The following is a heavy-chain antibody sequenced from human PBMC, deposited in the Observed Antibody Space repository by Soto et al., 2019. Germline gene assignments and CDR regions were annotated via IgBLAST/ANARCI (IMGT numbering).Heavy chain of an antibody. D-gene: IGHD3-22*01. CDR3: AKVIDYYYDSSGWGAPNFDY. CDR1: GFTFSSYA. CDR2: ISGSGGST. V-gene: IGHV3-23*01. Sequence: HPGGSLRLSCAASGFTFSSYAMSWVRQAPGKGLEWVSAISGSGGSTYYADSVKGRFTISRDNSKNTLYLQMNSLRAEDTAVYYCAKVIDYYYDSSGWGAPNFDYWGQGTLVTVSS. J-gene: IGHJ4*02.